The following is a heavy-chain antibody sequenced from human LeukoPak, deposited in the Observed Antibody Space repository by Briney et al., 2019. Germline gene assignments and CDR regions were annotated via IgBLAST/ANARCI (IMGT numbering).Heavy chain of an antibody. D-gene: IGHD6-19*01. Sequence: PGGSLRLSCVEPRFSPLASTGCSGCQAPGKGLEWVASLSGTRDSRGAIYADSVKGRFTISRDDSKSTLFLRMNRLTAEDTAIYQCAKTGSACSHYFYYMDVWAKGVTVTVSS. V-gene: IGHV3-23*01. CDR2: LSGTRDSRGA. CDR3: AKTGSACSHYFYYMDV. CDR1: RFSPLASTG. J-gene: IGHJ6*03.